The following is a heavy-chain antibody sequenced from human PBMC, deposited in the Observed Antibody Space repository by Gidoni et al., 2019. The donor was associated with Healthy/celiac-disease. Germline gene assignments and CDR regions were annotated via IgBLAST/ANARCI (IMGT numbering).Heavy chain of an antibody. V-gene: IGHV4-61*01. CDR3: ASENIRAVTLYDFDY. CDR2: IYYSGST. D-gene: IGHD4-17*01. CDR1: GGSVSSGSYD. Sequence: QVQLQASAPGLVKPSETLSISCTVPGGSVSSGSYDWSWIRQPPGKGLEGIGYIYYSGSTNYNPSLKSRVTISVDTSKNQFSLKLSSVTAADTAVYYCASENIRAVTLYDFDYWGQGTLVTVSS. J-gene: IGHJ4*02.